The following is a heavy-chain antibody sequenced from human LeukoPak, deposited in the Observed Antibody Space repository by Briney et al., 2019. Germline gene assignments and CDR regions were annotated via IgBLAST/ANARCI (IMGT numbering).Heavy chain of an antibody. J-gene: IGHJ3*02. CDR1: GFTFSSYG. V-gene: IGHV3-30*02. Sequence: TGGSLRLSCAASGFTFSSYGMHWVRQAPGKGLEWVAFIRYDGSNKYYADSVKGRFTISRDNSKNTLYLQMNSLRAEDTAVYYCANDPAAPDAFDIWGQGTMVTVSS. CDR3: ANDPAAPDAFDI. D-gene: IGHD2-2*01. CDR2: IRYDGSNK.